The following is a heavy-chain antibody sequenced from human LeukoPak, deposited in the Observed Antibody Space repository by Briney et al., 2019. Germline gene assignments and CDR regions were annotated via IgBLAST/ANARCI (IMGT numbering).Heavy chain of an antibody. J-gene: IGHJ6*02. CDR3: ARDSPMVSGHYGMDV. CDR2: ISGSGGST. CDR1: GFTFSSYA. Sequence: GGSLRLSYAASGFTFSSYAMSWVRQTPGKGLEWVSAISGSGGSTYYADSVKGRFTISRDNSKNTLYLQMNSLRAEDTAVYYCARDSPMVSGHYGMDVWGQGTTVTVSS. D-gene: IGHD3-10*01. V-gene: IGHV3-23*01.